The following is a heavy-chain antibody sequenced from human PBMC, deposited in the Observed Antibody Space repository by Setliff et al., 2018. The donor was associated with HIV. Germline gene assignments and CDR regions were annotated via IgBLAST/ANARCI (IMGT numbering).Heavy chain of an antibody. CDR2: IHYKGNI. J-gene: IGHJ5*02. CDR3: ARFTVVVFGAGEPSWFDP. V-gene: IGHV4-30-4*08. CDR1: GDSIISGDYY. D-gene: IGHD2-15*01. Sequence: TSETLSLPCTVSGDSIISGDYYWSWIRQSPGKGLEWIGHIHYKGNIDYNASLKSRLAISSDTSKNQSSLNLSSVIAADTAIYFCARFTVVVFGAGEPSWFDPWGQGILVTVSS.